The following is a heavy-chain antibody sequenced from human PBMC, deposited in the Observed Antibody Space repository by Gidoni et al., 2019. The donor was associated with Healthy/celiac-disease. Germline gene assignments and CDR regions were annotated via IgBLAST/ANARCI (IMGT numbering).Heavy chain of an antibody. CDR1: GFTFSSYS. V-gene: IGHV3-48*02. Sequence: EVQLVESGGGLVQPGGSLRLSCAASGFTFSSYSMHWVRQAPGKGLEWVSYISSSSSTIDYADSVKGRFTISRDNAKNSLYLQMNSLRDEDTAVYYCARVQGSSSSGVWDYYYGMDVWGQGTTVTVSS. J-gene: IGHJ6*02. CDR2: ISSSSSTI. D-gene: IGHD6-6*01. CDR3: ARVQGSSSSGVWDYYYGMDV.